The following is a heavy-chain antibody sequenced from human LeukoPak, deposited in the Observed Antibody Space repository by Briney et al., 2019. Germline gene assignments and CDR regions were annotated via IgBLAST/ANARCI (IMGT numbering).Heavy chain of an antibody. J-gene: IGHJ4*02. D-gene: IGHD3-10*01. CDR1: GYTFTGYY. CDR2: INPNSGGT. V-gene: IGHV1-2*02. CDR3: ARDAFYYGSGSLDDY. Sequence: GASVKVSCKASGYTFTGYYMHWVRRAPGQGLEWMGWINPNSGGTNYAQKFQGRVTMTRDTSISTAYMELSRLRSDDTAVYYCARDAFYYGSGSLDDYWGQGTLVTVSS.